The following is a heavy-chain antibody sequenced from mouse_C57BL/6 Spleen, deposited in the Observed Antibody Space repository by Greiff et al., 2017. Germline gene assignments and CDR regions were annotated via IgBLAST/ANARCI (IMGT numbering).Heavy chain of an antibody. V-gene: IGHV1-69*01. CDR1: GYTFTSYW. D-gene: IGHD2-4*01. CDR2: IDPSDSYT. CDR3: ARSGYDYDKGWFAY. J-gene: IGHJ3*01. Sequence: QVQLQQPGAELVMPGASVKLSCKASGYTFTSYWMHWVKQRPGQGLEWIGEIDPSDSYTNYNQKFKGKSTLTVDKSSSTAYMQLSSLTSEDSAVYYCARSGYDYDKGWFAYWGQGTLGTVSA.